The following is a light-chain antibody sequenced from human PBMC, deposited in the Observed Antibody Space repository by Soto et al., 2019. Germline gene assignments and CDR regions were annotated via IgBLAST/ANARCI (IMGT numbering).Light chain of an antibody. J-gene: IGLJ3*02. V-gene: IGLV1-40*01. Sequence: SVLTQPPSVSGAPGQRVTISCTGSSSNIGAGYDVHWYQQLPGTAPKLLIYGNSNRPSGVPDRFSGSKSDTSASLAITGLQAEDEADYYCQSYDSSLSGWVFGGGTKLTVL. CDR3: QSYDSSLSGWV. CDR1: SSNIGAGYD. CDR2: GNS.